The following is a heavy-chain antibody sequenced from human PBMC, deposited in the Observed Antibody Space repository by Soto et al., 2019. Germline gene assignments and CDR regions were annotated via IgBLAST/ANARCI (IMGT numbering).Heavy chain of an antibody. Sequence: QVQLVQSGAEVKKPGASVKVPCKASGYTFSSYGISWVRQAPGQGLEWMGWISAYNGNTNYAQKLQGRVTMTTDTSTSTAYMELRSLRSDDAAVYYCARVTGYSSGWYYWYFDLWGRGTLVTVSS. V-gene: IGHV1-18*01. CDR2: ISAYNGNT. CDR1: GYTFSSYG. CDR3: ARVTGYSSGWYYWYFDL. D-gene: IGHD6-19*01. J-gene: IGHJ2*01.